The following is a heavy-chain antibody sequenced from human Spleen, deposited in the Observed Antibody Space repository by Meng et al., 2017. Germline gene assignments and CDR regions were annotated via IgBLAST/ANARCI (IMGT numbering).Heavy chain of an antibody. J-gene: IGHJ4*02. CDR1: GYSISSGYY. CDR2: IYHSGST. D-gene: IGHD4-17*01. V-gene: IGHV4-38-2*01. Sequence: ESLKISCAVSGYSISSGYYWGWIRQPPGKGLEWIGSIYHSGSTYYNPSLKSRVTISVDTSKNQFSLKLSSVTAADTAVYYCASQIDYGDYVFDYWGQGTLVTVSS. CDR3: ASQIDYGDYVFDY.